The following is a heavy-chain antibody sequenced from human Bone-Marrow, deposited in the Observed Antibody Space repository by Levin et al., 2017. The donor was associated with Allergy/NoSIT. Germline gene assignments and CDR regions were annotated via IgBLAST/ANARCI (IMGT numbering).Heavy chain of an antibody. J-gene: IGHJ6*02. CDR2: INHSGST. CDR1: GGSFSGYY. V-gene: IGHV4-34*01. D-gene: IGHD2-15*01. CDR3: ARSVVVVAATSYYYYYGMDG. Sequence: SQTLSLPCAVYGGSFSGYYWSWIRQPPGKGLEWIGEINHSGSTNYNPSLKSRVTISVDTSKNQFSLKLSSVTAADTAVYYCARSVVVVAATSYYYYYGMDGWGQGTTVTVSS.